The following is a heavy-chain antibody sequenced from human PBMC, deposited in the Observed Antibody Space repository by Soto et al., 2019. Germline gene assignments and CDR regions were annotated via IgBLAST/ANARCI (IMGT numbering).Heavy chain of an antibody. V-gene: IGHV4-59*01. CDR1: GGSISSYY. CDR3: ARGGYSYGYDYYYYGMDV. Sequence: SETLSLTCTVSGGSISSYYLSWMRQPPGKGLEWIGYIYYSGSTNYNPSLKSRVTISVDTSKNQFSLKLSSVTAADTAVYYCARGGYSYGYDYYYYGMDVWGQGTTVTVYS. J-gene: IGHJ6*02. D-gene: IGHD5-18*01. CDR2: IYYSGST.